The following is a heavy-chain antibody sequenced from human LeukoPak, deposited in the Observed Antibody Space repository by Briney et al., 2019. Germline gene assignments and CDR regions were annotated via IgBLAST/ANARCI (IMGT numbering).Heavy chain of an antibody. Sequence: GSLRLSCAASRFTFSGSAMHWVRQASGKGLEWVGRIRSKANSYATAYAASVKGRFTISRDDSKNTAYLQMNSLKTEDTAVYYCTRPGYYDSSGYLYYFDYWGQGTLVTVSS. CDR3: TRPGYYDSSGYLYYFDY. CDR2: IRSKANSYAT. CDR1: RFTFSGSA. V-gene: IGHV3-73*01. D-gene: IGHD3-22*01. J-gene: IGHJ4*02.